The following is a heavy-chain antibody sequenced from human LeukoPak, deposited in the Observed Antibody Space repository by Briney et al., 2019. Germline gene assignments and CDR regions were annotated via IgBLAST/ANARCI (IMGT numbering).Heavy chain of an antibody. D-gene: IGHD6-19*01. V-gene: IGHV3-23*01. Sequence: GGSLSLSCAASGFTFSSYAMSWVRQAPGKALEWVSAISGTTDSTDYADSVKGRFTISRDNSKNTLYLQMSSLRAEDTAVYYCASESAIAVAGTLTFDYWGQGNVVTVSS. CDR2: ISGTTDST. CDR3: ASESAIAVAGTLTFDY. J-gene: IGHJ4*02. CDR1: GFTFSSYA.